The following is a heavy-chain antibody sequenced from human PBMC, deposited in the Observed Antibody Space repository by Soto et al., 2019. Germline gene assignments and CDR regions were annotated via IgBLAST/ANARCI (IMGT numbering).Heavy chain of an antibody. V-gene: IGHV1-46*01. CDR3: TSPASNTPHWFDY. CDR2: ISPSGGNT. J-gene: IGHJ4*02. D-gene: IGHD1-1*01. CDR1: GYTFSDYY. Sequence: QVHLVQSGAEVKKPGASVKVSCKASGYTFSDYYMHWVRQAPGQGLEWMGIISPSGGNTEFAQKFHXRLXMTRDTSTNTVYMDLSSLTSEDTAIYYCTSPASNTPHWFDYWGQGTLVTVSS.